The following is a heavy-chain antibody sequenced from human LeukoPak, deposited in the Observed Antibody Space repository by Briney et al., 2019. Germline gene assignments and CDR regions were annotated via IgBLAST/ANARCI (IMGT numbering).Heavy chain of an antibody. V-gene: IGHV4-59*12. D-gene: IGHD5-18*01. CDR2: MYYSGST. J-gene: IGHJ5*02. CDR1: GGSISSYY. CDR3: ARDGGYSHANWFDP. Sequence: SETLSLTCTVSGGSISSYYWSWIRQPPGKGLEWIGYMYYSGSTNYNPSPKSRVTISVDTSKNQFSLKLSSVTAADTGVYYCARDGGYSHANWFDPWGQGTLVTVSS.